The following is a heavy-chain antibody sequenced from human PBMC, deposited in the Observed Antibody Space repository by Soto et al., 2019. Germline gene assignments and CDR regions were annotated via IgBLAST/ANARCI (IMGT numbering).Heavy chain of an antibody. J-gene: IGHJ4*02. CDR2: ISSSGSTI. Sequence: GGSLRLSCAASGFTFSSYEMNWVRQSPGKGLEWVSYISSSGSTIYYADSVKGRFTISRDNAKNSLYLQMNSLRAEDTAVYYCARSPRAYYDFWSPHFDYWGQGTLVTVSS. CDR3: ARSPRAYYDFWSPHFDY. CDR1: GFTFSSYE. D-gene: IGHD3-3*01. V-gene: IGHV3-48*03.